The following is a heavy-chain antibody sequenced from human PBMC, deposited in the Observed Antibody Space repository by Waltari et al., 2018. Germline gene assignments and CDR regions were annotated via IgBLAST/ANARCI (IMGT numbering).Heavy chain of an antibody. CDR3: ARHTAVPYTRGFDY. D-gene: IGHD3-16*01. CDR1: GASVNSANW. CDR2: ISRAGRT. V-gene: IGHV4-4*02. Sequence: QVQLQESGPGLVKPSETLSLTCAVSGASVNSANWWSWVRQSPGAGLEWIGEISRAGRTNYDPSLQSRVTISIDTSRNHLSLKVTSVTAADTAFYYCARHTAVPYTRGFDYWGQGLLVIVSS. J-gene: IGHJ4*02.